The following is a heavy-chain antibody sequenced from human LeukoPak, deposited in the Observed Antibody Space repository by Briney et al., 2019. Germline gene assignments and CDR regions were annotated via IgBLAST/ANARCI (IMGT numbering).Heavy chain of an antibody. V-gene: IGHV4-59*01. CDR2: IYNSGST. CDR1: GGSISNNY. Sequence: TSETLSLTCTVSGGSISNNYCSWIRQPPGKGLEWIGYIYNSGSTNYNPSLKSRVTISVDTSKNQFSLKLRSVTAADTAVYYCARYTAGSSGALDYWGQGTLVTVSS. CDR3: ARYTAGSSGALDY. J-gene: IGHJ4*02. D-gene: IGHD6-6*01.